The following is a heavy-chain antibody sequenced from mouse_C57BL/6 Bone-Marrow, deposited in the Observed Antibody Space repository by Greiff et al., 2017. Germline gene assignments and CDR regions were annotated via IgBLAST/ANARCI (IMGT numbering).Heavy chain of an antibody. J-gene: IGHJ4*01. CDR1: GYTFTSYG. D-gene: IGHD2-3*01. CDR2: IYPRSGNT. CDR3: ARDLYDGYYDAMDG. Sequence: QVQLKQSGAELARPGASVKLSCKASGYTFTSYGISWVKQRTGQGLEWIGEIYPRSGNTYYNEKFKGKATLTADKSSSPAYMVLRSLTSEDAAVYCGARDLYDGYYDAMDGWGQGTSVTVSS. V-gene: IGHV1-81*01.